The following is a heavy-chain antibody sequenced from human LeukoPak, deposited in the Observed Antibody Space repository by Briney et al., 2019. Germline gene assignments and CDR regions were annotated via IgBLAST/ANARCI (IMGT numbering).Heavy chain of an antibody. J-gene: IGHJ4*02. D-gene: IGHD2-15*01. V-gene: IGHV4-38-2*02. CDR1: GYSIISDYY. CDR2: IYHSGST. Sequence: SETLSLTCTVSGYSIISDYYWGWIRQPPGKGLEWIGNIYHSGSTYYNPSLKSRVTISVDTSKNQFSLKLSSVTAADTAVYYCARAMVVVAATGYFDYWSLGTLLTVSS. CDR3: ARAMVVVAATGYFDY.